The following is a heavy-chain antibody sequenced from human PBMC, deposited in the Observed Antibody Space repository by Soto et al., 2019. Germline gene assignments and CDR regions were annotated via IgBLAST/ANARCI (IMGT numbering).Heavy chain of an antibody. CDR2: IDPSDSYT. CDR3: ASRKYCSSTSCYYEDAFDI. J-gene: IGHJ3*02. CDR1: GYSFTSYW. D-gene: IGHD2-2*01. V-gene: IGHV5-10-1*01. Sequence: PGESLKISCKGSGYSFTSYWISWVRQMPGKGLEWMGRIDPSDSYTNYSPSFQGHVTISADKSISTAYLQWSSLKASDTAMYYCASRKYCSSTSCYYEDAFDIWGQGTMVTVSS.